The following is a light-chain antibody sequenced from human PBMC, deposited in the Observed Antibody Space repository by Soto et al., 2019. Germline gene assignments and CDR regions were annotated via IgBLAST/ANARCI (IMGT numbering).Light chain of an antibody. CDR1: ALSKQY. J-gene: IGLJ2*01. Sequence: SYELTQPPSMSVSPGQTARITCSGDALSKQYAYWYQQKPGQAPVLVIYKDAERPSGIPYQFSGSRSGTTVTLTISGVQAEDEADYYCHSADPSGPVVFGGGTKLNVL. CDR2: KDA. CDR3: HSADPSGPVV. V-gene: IGLV3-25*02.